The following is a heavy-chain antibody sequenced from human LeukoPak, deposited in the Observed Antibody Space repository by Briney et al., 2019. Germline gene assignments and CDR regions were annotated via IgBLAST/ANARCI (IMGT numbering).Heavy chain of an antibody. CDR2: ISWDGGST. CDR3: AKVGWGYSYGSGGN. CDR1: GFTFDDYT. Sequence: GGSLRLSCAASGFTFDDYTMHWVRQAPGKGLEWVSLISWDGGSTYYADSVKGRFTISRDNSKNTLYLQMNSLRAEDTAVYYCAKVGWGYSYGSGGNWGQGTLVTVSS. D-gene: IGHD5-18*01. J-gene: IGHJ4*02. V-gene: IGHV3-43*01.